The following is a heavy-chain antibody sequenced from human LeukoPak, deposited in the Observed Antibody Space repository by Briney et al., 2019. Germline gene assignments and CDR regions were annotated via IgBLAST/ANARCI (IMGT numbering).Heavy chain of an antibody. J-gene: IGHJ5*02. Sequence: ASVTVSCTAFGYTFTGYWMHWVRQAPGQGPEWMGVISPSGGSTIYSQKFKGRVTLTRDMSTSTDYLELSSMRSEDTAVYYCATVKRVYANKFDPWGQGTLVTVSS. CDR1: GYTFTGYW. CDR2: ISPSGGST. CDR3: ATVKRVYANKFDP. D-gene: IGHD2-8*01. V-gene: IGHV1-46*01.